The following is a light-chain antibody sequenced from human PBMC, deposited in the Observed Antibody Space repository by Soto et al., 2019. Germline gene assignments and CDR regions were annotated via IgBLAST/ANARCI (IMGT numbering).Light chain of an antibody. CDR3: QQRSNWIT. V-gene: IGKV3-11*01. J-gene: IGKJ5*01. Sequence: SPATLSLSPGERATLSCRASQNIFTYLAWYQQKPGQAPRLLFYDASNRATGIPARFSGSGSGTDFTLTISSLEPEDFAVYYCQQRSNWITFGQGTRLEIK. CDR2: DAS. CDR1: QNIFTY.